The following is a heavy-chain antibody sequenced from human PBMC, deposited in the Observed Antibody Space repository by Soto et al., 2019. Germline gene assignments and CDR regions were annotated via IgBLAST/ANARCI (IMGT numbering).Heavy chain of an antibody. CDR1: DYTFITYG. D-gene: IGHD3-22*01. V-gene: IGHV1-18*01. Sequence: QVQLVQSGAEVKKPGASVKVSCKASDYTFITYGVSWVRQAPGQGLDWVGGISTYNGNTRYAESIQGRVTMTTDTTTNTAYMELRKLRSDDTAVYYCARGPTEYYDNSANYFLAYWGQGTLVTVST. J-gene: IGHJ4*02. CDR2: ISTYNGNT. CDR3: ARGPTEYYDNSANYFLAY.